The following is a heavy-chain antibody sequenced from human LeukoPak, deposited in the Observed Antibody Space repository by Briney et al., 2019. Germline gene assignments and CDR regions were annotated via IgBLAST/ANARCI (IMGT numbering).Heavy chain of an antibody. CDR1: GFTFSSYA. V-gene: IGHV3-23*01. Sequence: GGSLRLSCAASGFTFSSYAMSWVRQAPGKGLEWVSAISGSGTNTYYADSMKGRFTISRDNSKNTLYLQMNSLRAEDTAVYYCAKTYCSGGSCYSGPHWYFDLWGRGTLVTVSS. D-gene: IGHD2-15*01. CDR2: ISGSGTNT. CDR3: AKTYCSGGSCYSGPHWYFDL. J-gene: IGHJ2*01.